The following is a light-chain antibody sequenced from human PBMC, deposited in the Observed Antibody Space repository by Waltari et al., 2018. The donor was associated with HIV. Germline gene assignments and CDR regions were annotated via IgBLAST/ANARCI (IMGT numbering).Light chain of an antibody. CDR1: SSDVGRYDY. V-gene: IGLV2-14*01. J-gene: IGLJ3*02. Sequence: QSALTQPAAVSGSPGQSLTISCTGTSSDVGRYDYVPWYQQPPGKAPKFMIYEVSNRPSGVSNRFSGSKSGNTASLTISGLQAEDEADYYCSSYTSISTLVFGGGTKLTVL. CDR3: SSYTSISTLV. CDR2: EVS.